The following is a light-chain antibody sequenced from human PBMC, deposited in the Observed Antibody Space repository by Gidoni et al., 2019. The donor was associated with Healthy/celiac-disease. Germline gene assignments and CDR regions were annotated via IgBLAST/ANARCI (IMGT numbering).Light chain of an antibody. CDR1: SSDVGGYNY. CDR2: DVS. CDR3: CSYAGSYTFEV. J-gene: IGLJ1*01. Sequence: QSALTQPRSVSGSPGQSITISFTGTSSDVGGYNYVPWYQQHPGKAPKLMIYDVSKRPSGVPDRFSGSKSGNTASLTISGLQAEDEADYYCCSYAGSYTFEVFGTGTKVTVL. V-gene: IGLV2-11*01.